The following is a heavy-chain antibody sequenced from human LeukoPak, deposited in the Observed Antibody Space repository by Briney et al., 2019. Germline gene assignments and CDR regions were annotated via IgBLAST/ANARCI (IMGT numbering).Heavy chain of an antibody. CDR3: ARRARAEADTSPDNWIDP. Sequence: SETLSLTCSVSGGSINNYFWNWLRQPPGRGLGWIGHVYYTGSTRYNPSLKSRVSISIDTSMNQFSLKLSSVTAADTAVYYCARRARAEADTSPDNWIDPWGQGTLVTVSS. V-gene: IGHV4-59*08. CDR1: GGSINNYF. CDR2: VYYTGST. J-gene: IGHJ5*02. D-gene: IGHD6-13*01.